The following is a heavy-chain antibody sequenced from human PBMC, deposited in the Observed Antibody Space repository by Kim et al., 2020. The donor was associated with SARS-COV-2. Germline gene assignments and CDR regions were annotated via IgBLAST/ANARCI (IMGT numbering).Heavy chain of an antibody. CDR3: ARTSFFYDSSGYHFDY. D-gene: IGHD3-22*01. CDR2: IIPILGIT. V-gene: IGHV1-69*04. Sequence: SVKVSCKASGGTFSSYAINWVRQAPGQGLEWMGRIIPILGITNYAQKFQGRVTITADKSTSTAYMELSSLRSVDTAVYYCARTSFFYDSSGYHFDYWGQGTLVTVSS. J-gene: IGHJ4*02. CDR1: GGTFSSYA.